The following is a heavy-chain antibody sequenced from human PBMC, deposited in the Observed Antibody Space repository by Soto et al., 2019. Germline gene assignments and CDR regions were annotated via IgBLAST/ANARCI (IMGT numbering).Heavy chain of an antibody. CDR1: EYTFSSYT. CDR2: INAGNGDS. J-gene: IGHJ4*02. V-gene: IGHV1-3*01. Sequence: ASVKVSCKASEYTFSSYTLHWVRQAPGQRLEWMGWINAGNGDSKYSQKFQGRASISRDTSASTASMELSSLTSEDTAVYYCARELQGLYYFDYWGQGTLVTVSS. D-gene: IGHD4-4*01. CDR3: ARELQGLYYFDY.